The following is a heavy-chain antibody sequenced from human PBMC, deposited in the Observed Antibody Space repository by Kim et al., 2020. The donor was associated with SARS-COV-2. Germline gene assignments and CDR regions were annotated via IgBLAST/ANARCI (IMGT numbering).Heavy chain of an antibody. CDR1: GGPISTYY. V-gene: IGHV4-4*09. J-gene: IGHJ6*03. Sequence: SETLSLTCTVSGGPISTYYWTWIRQPPGKGLEWIGYIFHNGDANYNPFLKGRVTISLDATAKTFSLRLTSVTAADSATYYCARSDYGGHRPFYYYMGVWGKGTTVTVSS. D-gene: IGHD4-17*01. CDR2: IFHNGDA. CDR3: ARSDYGGHRPFYYYMGV.